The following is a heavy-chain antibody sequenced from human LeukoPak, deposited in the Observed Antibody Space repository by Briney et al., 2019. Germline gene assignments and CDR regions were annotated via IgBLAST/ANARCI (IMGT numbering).Heavy chain of an antibody. Sequence: SETLSLTCTVSGGSISSYYWSWIRQPAGKGLEWVGRIYTSGSTNYNPSLKSRVTMSVDTSKNQFSLKLSSVTAADTAVYYCARALPGYSYGPYYFDYWGQGTLVTVSS. V-gene: IGHV4-4*07. D-gene: IGHD5-18*01. J-gene: IGHJ4*02. CDR1: GGSISSYY. CDR3: ARALPGYSYGPYYFDY. CDR2: IYTSGST.